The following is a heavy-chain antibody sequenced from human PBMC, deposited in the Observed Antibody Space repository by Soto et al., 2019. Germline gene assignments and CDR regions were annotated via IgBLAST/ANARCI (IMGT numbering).Heavy chain of an antibody. CDR1: GGSISSSHW. V-gene: IGHV4-4*02. Sequence: QVQLQESCPGLVKPSGTLSLTCAVSGGSISSSHWWTWVRQSPGKGLEYIGEISHSGTSNSNPSLKSRVTLSVDRSKNHFSLTLTSVTAADTAVYYCARVVLSITRGAFDAWGQGTPVIVSS. J-gene: IGHJ3*01. CDR3: ARVVLSITRGAFDA. D-gene: IGHD1-20*01. CDR2: ISHSGTS.